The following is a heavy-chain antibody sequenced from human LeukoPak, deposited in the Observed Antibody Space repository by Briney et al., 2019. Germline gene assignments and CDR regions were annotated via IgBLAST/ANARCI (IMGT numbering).Heavy chain of an antibody. J-gene: IGHJ3*02. CDR1: GGTFSSYA. D-gene: IGHD6-19*01. V-gene: IGHV1-69*13. CDR3: ARDRPYIAVAGTFGAFDI. CDR2: IISIFGTA. Sequence: ASVKVSCKASGGTFSSYAISWVRQAPGQGLEWMGGIISIFGTANYAQKFQGRVTITADESTSTAYMELSSLRSEDTAVYYCARDRPYIAVAGTFGAFDIWGQGTMVTVSS.